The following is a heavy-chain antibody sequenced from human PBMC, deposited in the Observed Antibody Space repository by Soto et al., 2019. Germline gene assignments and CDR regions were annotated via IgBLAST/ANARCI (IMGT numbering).Heavy chain of an antibody. V-gene: IGHV4-39*01. Sequence: PSETLSLTCTVSGGSISSSSYYWGWIPQPPGKGLEWIGSIYYSGSTYYNPSLKSRVTISVDTSKNQFSLKLSSVTAADTAVYYCARHEYSSPYFDYWGQGTLVTVSS. CDR3: ARHEYSSPYFDY. D-gene: IGHD6-6*01. J-gene: IGHJ4*02. CDR2: IYYSGST. CDR1: GGSISSSSYY.